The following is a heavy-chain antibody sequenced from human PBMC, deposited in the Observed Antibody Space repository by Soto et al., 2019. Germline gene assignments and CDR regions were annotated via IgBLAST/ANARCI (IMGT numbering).Heavy chain of an antibody. CDR2: ISYDGSNK. D-gene: IGHD1-26*01. Sequence: QVQLVESGGGVVQPGRSLRLSCAASGFTFSSYGMHWVRQAPGKGLEWVAVISYDGSNKYYADSVKGRFTISRDNSKNTLYLQMNRLRAEDTAVYYCAKGTSGLYWGQGTLVTVSS. CDR1: GFTFSSYG. V-gene: IGHV3-30*18. CDR3: AKGTSGLY. J-gene: IGHJ4*02.